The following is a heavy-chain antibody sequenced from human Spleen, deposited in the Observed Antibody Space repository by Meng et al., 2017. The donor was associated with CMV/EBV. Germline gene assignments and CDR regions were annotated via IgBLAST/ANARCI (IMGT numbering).Heavy chain of an antibody. J-gene: IGHJ4*02. CDR3: ARFPFDY. Sequence: SETLSLTCTVSGYSISSGYYWGWIRQPPGKGLEWIGNIYKSGRTFYSPSLKTRVTTSVDTSKNQFSLMLRSVTAADTAVDYCARFPFDYWGQGTLVTVSS. CDR1: GYSISSGYY. CDR2: IYKSGRT. V-gene: IGHV4-38-2*02.